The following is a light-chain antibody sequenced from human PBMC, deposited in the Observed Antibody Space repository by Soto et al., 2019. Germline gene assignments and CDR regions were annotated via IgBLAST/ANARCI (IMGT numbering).Light chain of an antibody. J-gene: IGLJ2*01. V-gene: IGLV6-57*01. CDR2: EDN. CDR3: QSYDDNNVV. Sequence: NFMLTQPHSVSESPGKTVTISCTRSSGTIARKYVQWYQQRPGSFPTTVIYEDNQRPSGVPDRFSGSIDSSSNSASLTVSGLKTEDEAYYYCQSYDDNNVVFGGGTKLTVL. CDR1: SGTIARKY.